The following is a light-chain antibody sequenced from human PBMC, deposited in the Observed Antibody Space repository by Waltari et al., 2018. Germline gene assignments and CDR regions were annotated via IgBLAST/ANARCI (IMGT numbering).Light chain of an antibody. CDR2: EVT. V-gene: IGLV2-14*01. J-gene: IGLJ2*01. Sequence: QSALTQPASVSGSPGQSVTISCTGTSSDVGGYNYFSWYQPHPGNAPKLMIYEVTHRPSGVSNRFSGSKSGNTASLTISGLQAEDEADYYCSSYTSSTYPVVFGGGTKLTVL. CDR3: SSYTSSTYPVV. CDR1: SSDVGGYNY.